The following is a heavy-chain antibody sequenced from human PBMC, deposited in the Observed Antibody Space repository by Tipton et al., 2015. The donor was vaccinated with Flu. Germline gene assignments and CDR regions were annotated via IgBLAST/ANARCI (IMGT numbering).Heavy chain of an antibody. D-gene: IGHD6-19*01. CDR1: GGSFSGYY. CDR3: ARGLSSGWCSVGYLDY. V-gene: IGHV4-4*07. Sequence: TLSLTCAVSGGSFSGYYWTWIRQPAGKGLEYIGRWYSSGGTRYNPSLKSRVSISADTSKNQFSLRLTSVTDTDTAVYYCARGLSSGWCSVGYLDYWGQGSLVTVSS. J-gene: IGHJ4*02. CDR2: WYSSGGT.